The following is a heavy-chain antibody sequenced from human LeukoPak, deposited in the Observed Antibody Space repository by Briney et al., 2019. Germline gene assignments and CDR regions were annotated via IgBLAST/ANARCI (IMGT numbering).Heavy chain of an antibody. D-gene: IGHD2-2*01. V-gene: IGHV4-59*12. CDR1: GGSISSYY. CDR3: ARGPAVPAALNWFDP. Sequence: SETLSLTCTVSGGSISSYYWSWIRQPPGKGLEWIGYIYYSGSTNYNPSLKSRVTISVDTSKNQFSLKLSSVTAADTAVYYCARGPAVPAALNWFDPWGQGALVTVSS. J-gene: IGHJ5*02. CDR2: IYYSGST.